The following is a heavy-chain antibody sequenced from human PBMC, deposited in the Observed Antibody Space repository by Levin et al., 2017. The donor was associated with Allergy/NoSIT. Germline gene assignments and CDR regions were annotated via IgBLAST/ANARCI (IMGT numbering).Heavy chain of an antibody. CDR1: GLTISNTY. D-gene: IGHD6-19*01. Sequence: LSLTCAASGLTISNTYMTWVRQAPGKGLEWVSIIYSGGSTYYADSVKGRFTISRDNSKNTLYLQMNSLRAEDTAVYYCARVGIEVPGNDYWGQGTLVTVSS. CDR2: IYSGGST. V-gene: IGHV3-53*01. J-gene: IGHJ4*02. CDR3: ARVGIEVPGNDY.